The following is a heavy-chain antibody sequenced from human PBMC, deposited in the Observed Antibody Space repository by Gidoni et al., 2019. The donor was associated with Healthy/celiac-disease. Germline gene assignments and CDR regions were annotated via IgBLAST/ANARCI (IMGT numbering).Heavy chain of an antibody. Sequence: QVQLVQSGAEVKEPGSSVKVSCKASGGTFSSYAISWVGQAPGQGLEWMVGSIPIFGTANYAQKCQGRVTITADKSTLRAYMELSSLRSEDTAVYYCASGIAAAPGEYGMDVWGQGTTVTVSS. V-gene: IGHV1-69*06. D-gene: IGHD6-13*01. CDR2: SIPIFGTA. J-gene: IGHJ6*02. CDR3: ASGIAAAPGEYGMDV. CDR1: GGTFSSYA.